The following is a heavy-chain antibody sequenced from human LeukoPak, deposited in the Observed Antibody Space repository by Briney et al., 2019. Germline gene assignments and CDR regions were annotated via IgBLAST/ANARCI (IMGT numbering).Heavy chain of an antibody. Sequence: PSETLSLTCTVSGVSISSYYWSWIRQPPGKGLEWIGYIYYSGSTNYNPSLKSRVTISVDTSKNQFSLKLSSVTAADTAVYYCARDLEYYDSSGFPIYYYGMDVWGQGTTVTVSS. CDR1: GVSISSYY. CDR2: IYYSGST. CDR3: ARDLEYYDSSGFPIYYYGMDV. J-gene: IGHJ6*02. V-gene: IGHV4-59*01. D-gene: IGHD3-22*01.